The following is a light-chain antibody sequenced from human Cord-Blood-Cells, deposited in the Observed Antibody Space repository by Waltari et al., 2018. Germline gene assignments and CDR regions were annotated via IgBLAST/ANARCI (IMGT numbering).Light chain of an antibody. J-gene: IGKJ3*01. CDR3: QQRVT. Sequence: DIQMTQSPSTLSXSVGDRVTITCRASQSISSWLAWYQQKPGKAPKLLIYDASSLESGVPSRFSGSGSGTEFTLTISSLQPDDFATYYCQQRVTFGPGTKVDIK. V-gene: IGKV1-5*01. CDR1: QSISSW. CDR2: DAS.